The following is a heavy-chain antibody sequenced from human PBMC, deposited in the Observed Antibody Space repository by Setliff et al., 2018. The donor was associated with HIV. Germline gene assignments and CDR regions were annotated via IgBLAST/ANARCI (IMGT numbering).Heavy chain of an antibody. CDR1: GGTFSSYA. CDR3: ARDVITDDYAAFDI. Sequence: SVKVSCKASGGTFSSYAISWVRQAPGQGLEWMGGSIPMYGTSNYAQKLQGRVTMTTDTSTSTAYMELRSLRSDDTAVYYCARDVITDDYAAFDIWGQGTMVTVS. D-gene: IGHD3-22*01. CDR2: SIPMYGTS. V-gene: IGHV1-69*05. J-gene: IGHJ3*02.